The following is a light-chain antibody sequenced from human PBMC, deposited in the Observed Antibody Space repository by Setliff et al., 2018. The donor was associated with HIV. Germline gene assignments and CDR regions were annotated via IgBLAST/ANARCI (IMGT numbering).Light chain of an antibody. Sequence: DIVMTQSPDSLAVSLGERATINCKSSQTVLYSSNNRNYLAWYQQKPGQPPKLLIYWASTRESGVPDRFSGSGSGTDFPLTISSLQAEDVAVYFCQQYYTTPYTVGQGTKVDIK. J-gene: IGKJ2*01. CDR1: QTVLYSSNNRNY. V-gene: IGKV4-1*01. CDR3: QQYYTTPYT. CDR2: WAS.